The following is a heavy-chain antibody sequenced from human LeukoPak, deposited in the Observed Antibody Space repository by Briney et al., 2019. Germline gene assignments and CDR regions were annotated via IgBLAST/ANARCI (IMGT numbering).Heavy chain of an antibody. D-gene: IGHD3-22*01. CDR1: GFTFSSYG. V-gene: IGHV3-30*02. CDR2: IRYDGSNK. Sequence: GGSLRLSCAASGFTFSSYGMHWVRQAPGKGLEWVTFIRYDGSNKYYADSVKGRFTISRDNSKNTLYLQMNSLRAEDTAVYYCAKDALLVVGSSGYYYNNWVQGTLVTVSS. J-gene: IGHJ4*02. CDR3: AKDALLVVGSSGYYYNN.